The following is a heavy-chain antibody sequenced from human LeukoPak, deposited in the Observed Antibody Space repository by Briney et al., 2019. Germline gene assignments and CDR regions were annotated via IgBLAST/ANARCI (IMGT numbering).Heavy chain of an antibody. CDR1: GGSVSSGSYY. CDR3: AREDIVVVVAGTRGYYYYYYMDV. D-gene: IGHD2-15*01. CDR2: IYYSGST. V-gene: IGHV4-61*01. J-gene: IGHJ6*03. Sequence: SETLSLTCTVSGGSVSSGSYYWSWIRQPPGEGLEWIGYIYYSGSTNYNPSLKSRVTISVDTSKNQFSLKLSSVTAADTAVYYCAREDIVVVVAGTRGYYYYYYMDVWGKGTTVTVSS.